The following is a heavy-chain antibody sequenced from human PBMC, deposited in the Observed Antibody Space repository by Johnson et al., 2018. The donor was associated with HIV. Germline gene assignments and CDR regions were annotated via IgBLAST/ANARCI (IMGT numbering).Heavy chain of an antibody. J-gene: IGHJ3*02. V-gene: IGHV3-53*01. CDR2: LYSGGST. CDR3: ATGLVGATGAFDI. D-gene: IGHD1-26*01. Sequence: VQLVESGGGLIQPGGSLRVSCAPSGFTVINNYMSWVRQAPGKGLEWVSTLYSGGSTYYADSVKGRLTISRDNSKNTLYHQMNSLRAEDMAVYSCATGLVGATGAFDIWGQGTMVTVSS. CDR1: GFTVINNY.